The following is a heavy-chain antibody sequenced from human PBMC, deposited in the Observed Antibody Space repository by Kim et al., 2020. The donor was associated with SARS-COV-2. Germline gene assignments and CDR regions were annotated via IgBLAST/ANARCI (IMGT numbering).Heavy chain of an antibody. CDR1: GGSISSYY. CDR3: ARDHPPGLAYDSSGYYDGMDV. CDR2: IYTSGST. V-gene: IGHV4-4*07. Sequence: SETLSLTCTVSGGSISSYYWSWIRQPAGKGLEWIGRIYTSGSTNYNPSLKSRVTMSVDTSKNQFSLKLSSVTAADTAVYYCARDHPPGLAYDSSGYYDGMDVWGQGTTVTVSS. J-gene: IGHJ6*02. D-gene: IGHD3-22*01.